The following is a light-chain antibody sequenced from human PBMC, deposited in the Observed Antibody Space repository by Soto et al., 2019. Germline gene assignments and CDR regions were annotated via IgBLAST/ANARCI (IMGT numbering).Light chain of an antibody. J-gene: IGKJ4*01. CDR3: QQYGSSPRT. CDR1: QSVSSSY. Sequence: EIVLTQSPGTLSLSPGERATLSCRASQSVSSSYVAWYQQRPGQAPRLLIYGASSRASGIPDRFSGSGSGTDFTLTISGLEPEDFALYYCQQYGSSPRTFGGGTKVEIK. CDR2: GAS. V-gene: IGKV3-20*01.